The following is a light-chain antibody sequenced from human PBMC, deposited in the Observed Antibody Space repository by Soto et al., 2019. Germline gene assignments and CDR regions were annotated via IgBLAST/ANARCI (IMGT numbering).Light chain of an antibody. CDR2: AAS. CDR1: QSITTY. CDR3: QQGYNTPHT. Sequence: DIQMTQSLSSLSASVGDRVTITCRASQSITTYLNWYQQKPGKAPKLLIYAASSLQSGVPSRFSGSGSGTDFTLTIGSLQPEDFATYYCQQGYNTPHTFGQGTK. J-gene: IGKJ2*01. V-gene: IGKV1-39*01.